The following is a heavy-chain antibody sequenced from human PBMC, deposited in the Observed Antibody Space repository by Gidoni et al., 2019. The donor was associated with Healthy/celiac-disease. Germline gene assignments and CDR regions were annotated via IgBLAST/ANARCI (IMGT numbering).Heavy chain of an antibody. Sequence: EVQLLESGGGLVQPGGSLRLSCAASGSTFSSYAMSWVRQAPGKGLEWVSAISGSGGSTYYADSVKGRFTISRDNSKNTLYLQMNSLRAEDTTVYYCAIKGPSGSHWSFDYWGQGTLVTVSS. D-gene: IGHD1-26*01. V-gene: IGHV3-23*01. CDR2: ISGSGGST. CDR3: AIKGPSGSHWSFDY. J-gene: IGHJ4*02. CDR1: GSTFSSYA.